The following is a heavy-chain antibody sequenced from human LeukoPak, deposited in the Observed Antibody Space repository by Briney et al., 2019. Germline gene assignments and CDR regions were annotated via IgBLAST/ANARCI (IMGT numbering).Heavy chain of an antibody. CDR3: ARDPAFRGAQMEY. CDR2: ISGYNGNT. Sequence: ASVKVSCKASGYTLTSYGFSWVRQAPGQGLEWMGWISGYNGNTNYAQNLQGRVTMTIDTSTSTAYMELRSLGSDDTAVYYCARDPAFRGAQMEYWGQGTLVTVSS. V-gene: IGHV1-18*01. J-gene: IGHJ4*02. CDR1: GYTLTSYG. D-gene: IGHD3-10*01.